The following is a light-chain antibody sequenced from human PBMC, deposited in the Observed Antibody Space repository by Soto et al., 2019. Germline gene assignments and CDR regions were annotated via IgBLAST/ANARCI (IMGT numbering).Light chain of an antibody. V-gene: IGKV1D-12*01. CDR1: QGINSW. CDR3: QQANSFPST. CDR2: GAS. Sequence: DLQMTQSPSSVSTSVGDRVTVTCRASQGINSWLVWYQQKPGKAPKLLIYGASSLQSGVPSRFSGSGSGTDFTLTISSLQPEDFATYYCQQANSFPSTFGGGTRVEIK. J-gene: IGKJ4*01.